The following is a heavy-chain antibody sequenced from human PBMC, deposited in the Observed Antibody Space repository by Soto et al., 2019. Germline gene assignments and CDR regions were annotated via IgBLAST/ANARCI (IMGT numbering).Heavy chain of an antibody. CDR2: IDSDGSNT. CDR3: ARYRSPYGTSSASLGY. CDR1: GFTFSDYW. J-gene: IGHJ4*02. Sequence: GGSLRLSCXASGFTFSDYWMNWVRQAPGKGLVWVSRIDSDGSNTSYADSVKGRFTISRDNAEKSLYLQMNSLRAEDTAVYYCARYRSPYGTSSASLGYWGQGTVVTVSS. D-gene: IGHD6-6*01. V-gene: IGHV3-74*01.